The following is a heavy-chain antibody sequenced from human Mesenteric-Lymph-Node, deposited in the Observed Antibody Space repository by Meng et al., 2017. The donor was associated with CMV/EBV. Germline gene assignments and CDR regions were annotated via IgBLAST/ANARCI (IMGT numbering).Heavy chain of an antibody. CDR1: GFLFRSYA. V-gene: IGHV3-30-3*01. Sequence: GESLKISCAASGFLFRSYAMHWVRQAPGKGLEWVATVSYDASNKYHADSVKGRFTISRDNSKNTLYLQANSLRAEDTAVYYCARILPASYGMDVWGQGTTVTVSS. CDR2: VSYDASNK. D-gene: IGHD1-14*01. CDR3: ARILPASYGMDV. J-gene: IGHJ6*02.